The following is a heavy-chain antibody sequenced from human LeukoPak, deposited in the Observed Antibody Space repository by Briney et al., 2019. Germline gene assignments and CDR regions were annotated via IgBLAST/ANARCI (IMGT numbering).Heavy chain of an antibody. CDR2: INPNSGGT. J-gene: IGHJ4*02. Sequence: ASVKVSCKASGYTFTGYYMHWVRQAPGQGLEWMGWINPNSGGTNYAQKLQGRVTMTTDTSTSTAYMELRSLRSDDTAVYYCARVSAVVPAPDYWGQGTLVTVSS. D-gene: IGHD2-2*01. CDR1: GYTFTGYY. V-gene: IGHV1-2*02. CDR3: ARVSAVVPAPDY.